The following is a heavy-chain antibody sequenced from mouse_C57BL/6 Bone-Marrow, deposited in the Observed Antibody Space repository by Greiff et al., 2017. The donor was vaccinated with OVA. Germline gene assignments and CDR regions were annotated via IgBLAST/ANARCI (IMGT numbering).Heavy chain of an antibody. Sequence: QVQLQQPGAELVKPGASVKMSCKASGYTFTSYWITWVKQRPGQGLEWIGDIYPGSGSTNYNEKFKSKATLTVDTSSSTAYMQLSSLTSEDSAVYSCVYYGDDNDAMDYWGQGTSVTVSS. J-gene: IGHJ4*01. CDR2: IYPGSGST. D-gene: IGHD2-2*01. CDR3: VYYGDDNDAMDY. V-gene: IGHV1-55*01. CDR1: GYTFTSYW.